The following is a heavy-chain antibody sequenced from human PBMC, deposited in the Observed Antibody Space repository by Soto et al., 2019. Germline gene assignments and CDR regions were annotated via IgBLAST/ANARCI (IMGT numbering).Heavy chain of an antibody. CDR2: IIPVFGII. CDR3: AGGRIVVAGSSAYYSMDV. CDR1: GGNPSNSA. J-gene: IGHJ6*02. V-gene: IGHV1-69*13. D-gene: IGHD6-19*01. Sequence: SVKVSCKASGGNPSNSAISWVRQAPGQGLEWMGGIIPVFGIISHAQNFQGRVTITADESTITSYMELSSLRSEDTAVYFCAGGRIVVAGSSAYYSMDVWGQGTTVTVSS.